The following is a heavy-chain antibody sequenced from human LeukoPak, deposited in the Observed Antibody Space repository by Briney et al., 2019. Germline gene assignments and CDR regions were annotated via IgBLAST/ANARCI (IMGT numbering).Heavy chain of an antibody. CDR2: IYSGGST. V-gene: IGHV3-53*01. CDR3: AKVSDSGSYGPAEYFQH. D-gene: IGHD1-26*01. Sequence: GGSLRLSCAASGFTVSSNYMSWVRQAPGKGLEWVSVIYSGGSTYYADSVKGRFTISRDNSKNTLYLQMNSLRAEDTAVYYCAKVSDSGSYGPAEYFQHWGQGTLVTVSS. J-gene: IGHJ1*01. CDR1: GFTVSSNY.